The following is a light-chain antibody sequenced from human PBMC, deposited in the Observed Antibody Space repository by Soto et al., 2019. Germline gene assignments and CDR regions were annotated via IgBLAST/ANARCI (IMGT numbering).Light chain of an antibody. V-gene: IGKV4-1*01. Sequence: DIVMTQSPDSLAVSLGERATINCRSSQSILFTSNNKTSLGWYQQKPGQPPKLLIYWASIRESGVPDRFSGSGSRTDFSLTIGSLQPEDVAVYYCQQYYSTPNTFGQGTKLEIK. CDR2: WAS. CDR3: QQYYSTPNT. CDR1: QSILFTSNNKTS. J-gene: IGKJ2*01.